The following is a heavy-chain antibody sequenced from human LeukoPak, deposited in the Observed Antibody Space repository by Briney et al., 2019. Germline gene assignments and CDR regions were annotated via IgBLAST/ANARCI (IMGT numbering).Heavy chain of an antibody. J-gene: IGHJ4*02. CDR3: ARDDVVVVAASSDY. CDR1: GFTFSSYS. CDR2: ISSSSSYI. V-gene: IGHV3-21*01. D-gene: IGHD2-15*01. Sequence: GGSLRLSCAASGFTFSSYSMNWVRQAPGKGLEWVSSISSSSSYIYYADSVKGRFTISRDNAKNSLYLQMNSLRAEDTAVYYCARDDVVVVAASSDYWGQGTLVTVSS.